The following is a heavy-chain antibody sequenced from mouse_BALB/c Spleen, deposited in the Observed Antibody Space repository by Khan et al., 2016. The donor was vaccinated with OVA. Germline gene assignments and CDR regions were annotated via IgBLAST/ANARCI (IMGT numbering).Heavy chain of an antibody. CDR2: IYPGDGDT. V-gene: IGHV1-80*01. CDR1: GYASSNYW. CDR3: ERKGYGNYAFAY. D-gene: IGHD2-10*02. J-gene: IGHJ3*01. Sequence: QVQLQQSGAELVRPGSSVKISCKASGYASSNYWMNWVKQRPGQGLEWIGQIYPGDGDTNYNGKFKGKATLTADKSSSTAYMQLSSLTSEDSAVYFCERKGYGNYAFAYWGQGTLVTVSA.